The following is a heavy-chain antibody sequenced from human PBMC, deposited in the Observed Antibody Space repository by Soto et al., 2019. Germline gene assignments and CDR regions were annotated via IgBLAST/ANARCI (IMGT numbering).Heavy chain of an antibody. CDR2: ISSSSSYI. D-gene: IGHD6-19*01. CDR3: ARDPAVAGTVYYFDY. J-gene: IGHJ4*02. CDR1: GFTFSSYS. V-gene: IGHV3-21*01. Sequence: EVQLVESGGGLVKPGGSLRLSCAASGFTFSSYSMNWVRQAPGKGLEWVSSISSSSSYIYYADSVKGRFTISRDNAKNSLYLQMNSLRAEDTAVYYCARDPAVAGTVYYFDYWGQGTLVTVSS.